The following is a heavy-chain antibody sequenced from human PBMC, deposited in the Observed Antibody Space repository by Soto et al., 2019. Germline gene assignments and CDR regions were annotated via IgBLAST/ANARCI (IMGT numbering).Heavy chain of an antibody. Sequence: EVQLVESGGGLIQPGGSLRLSCAVSGFTVRANYMSWFRQAPGKGLEWVSVIYSGDTTYYADSVKGRFIISRDISKNTLYLQMNILRAEDTAVYYCHGYGYWGQGNLVTVSS. J-gene: IGHJ4*02. D-gene: IGHD5-12*01. CDR1: GFTVRANY. CDR3: HGYGY. CDR2: IYSGDTT. V-gene: IGHV3-53*01.